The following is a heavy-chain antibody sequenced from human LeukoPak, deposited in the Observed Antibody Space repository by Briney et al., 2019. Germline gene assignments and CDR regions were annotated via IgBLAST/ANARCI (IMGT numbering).Heavy chain of an antibody. CDR1: GGSISSSSYY. V-gene: IGHV4-39*02. J-gene: IGHJ4*02. D-gene: IGHD6-13*01. Sequence: SETLSLTCTVSGGSISSSSYYWGWIRQPPGKGLEWIGSIYYSGSTYYNPSLKSRVTISVDTSKNQFSLKLSSVTAADTAVYYCAKDSSMAAAGTFDYWGQGTLVTVSS. CDR3: AKDSSMAAAGTFDY. CDR2: IYYSGST.